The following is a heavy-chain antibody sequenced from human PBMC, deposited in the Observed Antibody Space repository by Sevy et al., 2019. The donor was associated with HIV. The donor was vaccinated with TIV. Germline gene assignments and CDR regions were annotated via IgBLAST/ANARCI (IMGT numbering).Heavy chain of an antibody. V-gene: IGHV3-15*01. CDR3: TTDVYKYWNYYDT. J-gene: IGHJ4*02. Sequence: GGSLRLSCAASGFTFSNAWMSWVRQAPGKGLEWVGRIKSKTDGGTTDYAAPVKGRFTISRDDSKNTLYLQMNSLKTEDTAVYYCTTDVYKYWNYYDTGAREPWSPSPQ. CDR1: GFTFSNAW. D-gene: IGHD2-8*02. CDR2: IKSKTDGGTT.